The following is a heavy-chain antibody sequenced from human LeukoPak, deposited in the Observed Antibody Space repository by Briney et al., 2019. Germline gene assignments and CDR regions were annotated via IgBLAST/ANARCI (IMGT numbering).Heavy chain of an antibody. CDR2: IYTSGST. V-gene: IGHV4-4*07. Sequence: KPSETLSLTCTVSGGSITNYYWSWIRQPAGKGLEWIGRIYTSGSTNYNPSLKSRVTMSVDTSKNQFSLKLSSVTAADTAVYYCARESVGIVVVPAAKGSGFDPWGQGTLVTVSS. J-gene: IGHJ5*02. CDR1: GGSITNYY. CDR3: ARESVGIVVVPAAKGSGFDP. D-gene: IGHD2-2*01.